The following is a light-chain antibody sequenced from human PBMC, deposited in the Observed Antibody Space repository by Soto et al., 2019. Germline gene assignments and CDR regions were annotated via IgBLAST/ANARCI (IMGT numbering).Light chain of an antibody. CDR1: QSVSRY. J-gene: IGKJ5*01. Sequence: EIVLTQSPATLSLSPGERATLSCRASQSVSRYLAWYQQNTGQAPRLLIYDASNRATGSPARYSGSGSGTDFTLTISSLEPEDFAVYYYQQRINWPPITFGQGTRLEIK. CDR2: DAS. V-gene: IGKV3-11*01. CDR3: QQRINWPPIT.